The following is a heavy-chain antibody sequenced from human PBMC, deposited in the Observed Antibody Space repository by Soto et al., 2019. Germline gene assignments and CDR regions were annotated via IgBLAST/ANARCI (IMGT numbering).Heavy chain of an antibody. CDR1: GASISSTTSGNW. CDR3: ARMVGATLVDF. Sequence: QVQLQESGPGLVRPSGTLSLTCAVSGASISSTTSGNWWSWVRQPPGKGLEWIGEIYHSGSPNYNPSLKSRVTMSVDKSKNQFSLKLNSVTAADTAVYFCARMVGATLVDFWGQGTLVTVSS. V-gene: IGHV4-4*02. CDR2: IYHSGSP. J-gene: IGHJ4*02. D-gene: IGHD1-26*01.